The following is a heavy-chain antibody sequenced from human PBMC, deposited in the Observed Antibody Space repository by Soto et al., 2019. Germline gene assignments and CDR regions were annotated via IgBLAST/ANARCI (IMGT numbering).Heavy chain of an antibody. CDR1: GDSISSDYYH. CDR3: AREDDGGDSLDV. Sequence: QVQLQQSGPGLVKPSQTLSLTCTVSGDSISSDYYHWTWIRQSPGKGLEWIGYIHHSVSILYNPSLKSRVTISVYTSKNQFSLHLTSVTAADTAVYFCAREDDGGDSLDVWGQGTTVTVSS. CDR2: IHHSVSI. V-gene: IGHV4-30-4*08. J-gene: IGHJ6*02. D-gene: IGHD2-21*02.